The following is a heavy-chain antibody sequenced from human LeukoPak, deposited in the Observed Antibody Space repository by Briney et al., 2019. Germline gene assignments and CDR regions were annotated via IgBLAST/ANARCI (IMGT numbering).Heavy chain of an antibody. CDR2: IYTSGST. J-gene: IGHJ3*02. V-gene: IGHV4-61*02. Sequence: SETLSLTCTVSGGSISSGSYNWSWIRQPAGKGLEWIGRIYTSGSTNYNPSLKSRVTISVDTSKNQFSLKLSSVTAADTAVYYCARDWYYYDSSGYRGWAFDIWGQGTMVTVSS. D-gene: IGHD3-22*01. CDR1: GGSISSGSYN. CDR3: ARDWYYYDSSGYRGWAFDI.